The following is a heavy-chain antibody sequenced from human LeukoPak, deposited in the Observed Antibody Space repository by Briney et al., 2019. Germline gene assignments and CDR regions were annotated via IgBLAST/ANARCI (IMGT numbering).Heavy chain of an antibody. V-gene: IGHV1-8*01. CDR1: GYTFTSYD. CDR3: ARGRRPYDILTGYYHYYYYYRDV. CDR2: MNPNSGNT. J-gene: IGHJ6*03. D-gene: IGHD3-9*01. Sequence: ASVKVSCKASGYTFTSYDINWVRQATGQGLEWMGWMNPNSGNTGYAQKFQGRVTMTRNTSISTAYMELSSLRSEDTAVYYCARGRRPYDILTGYYHYYYYYRDVWGKGTTVTISS.